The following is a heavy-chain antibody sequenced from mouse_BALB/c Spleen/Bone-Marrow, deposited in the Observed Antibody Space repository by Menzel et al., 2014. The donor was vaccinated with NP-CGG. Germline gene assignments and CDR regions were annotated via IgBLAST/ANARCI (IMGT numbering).Heavy chain of an antibody. V-gene: IGHV5-15*02. CDR3: TRDRGYDGGYYFDY. Sequence: EVNLVDSGGGVVQPGGSRKLSCAASGFNFSDYGMAWVRLAPGKGPEWVAFISNLAYSIYYADTVTGRFTISRENAKNTLYLEMSSLRFEDTAMYYCTRDRGYDGGYYFDYWGQGTTLTVSS. CDR2: ISNLAYSI. CDR1: GFNFSDYG. D-gene: IGHD2-2*01. J-gene: IGHJ2*01.